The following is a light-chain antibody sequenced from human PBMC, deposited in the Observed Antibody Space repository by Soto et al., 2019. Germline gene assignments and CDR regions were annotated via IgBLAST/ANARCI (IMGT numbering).Light chain of an antibody. Sequence: EIVLTQSPGTLSLSQGERATLSCRASQTISDNYVAWYQQKPGQAPRLLIYRASRRATGIPDRFTGSGSGTDFSLTISRLEPEDFAVYYCQQYGTSPSWTFGQGTKV. V-gene: IGKV3-20*01. CDR1: QTISDNY. CDR3: QQYGTSPSWT. CDR2: RAS. J-gene: IGKJ1*01.